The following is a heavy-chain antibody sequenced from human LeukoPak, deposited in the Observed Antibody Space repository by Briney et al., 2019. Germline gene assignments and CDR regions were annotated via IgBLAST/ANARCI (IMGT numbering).Heavy chain of an antibody. CDR3: AKVDHDSSGYYDS. V-gene: IGHV3-23*01. J-gene: IGHJ5*01. CDR2: ISGSGGTT. Sequence: GGSLRLSCAASGFTFSSYAMSWVRQAPGKGLEWVSAISGSGGTTYYADSVKGRFTISRDNSKNTLYLQMNSLRAEDTAVYYCAKVDHDSSGYYDSWGQGTLVTVSS. CDR1: GFTFSSYA. D-gene: IGHD3-22*01.